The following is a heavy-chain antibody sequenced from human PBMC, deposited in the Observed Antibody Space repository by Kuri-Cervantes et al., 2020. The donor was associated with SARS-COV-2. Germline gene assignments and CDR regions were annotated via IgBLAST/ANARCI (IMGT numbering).Heavy chain of an antibody. J-gene: IGHJ3*01. Sequence: ASVKVSCKVSGNTLTELPLHWVRQAPGKGLEWMGGFDPEQREKIYAQKFQGRVSMTEDTSTDTAYMELSSLRPEDTAVYYCATEGYSIIIWAFAHWGQGTKVTVSS. CDR3: ATEGYSIIIWAFAH. D-gene: IGHD3-22*01. CDR1: GNTLTELP. V-gene: IGHV1-24*01. CDR2: FDPEQREK.